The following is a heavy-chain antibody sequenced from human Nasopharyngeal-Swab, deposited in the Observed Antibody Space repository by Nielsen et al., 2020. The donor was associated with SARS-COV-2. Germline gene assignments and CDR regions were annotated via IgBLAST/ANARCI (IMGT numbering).Heavy chain of an antibody. Sequence: SGPTLVKPTQPLTLTCTFSGFSLSTSGVGVGWIRHPPGKALEWLALIYWDDDKRYSPSLKSRLTITKDTSKNQVVLTMTNMDPVDTATYYCAHRGIAVASGWFDPWGQGTLVTVSS. D-gene: IGHD6-19*01. V-gene: IGHV2-5*02. J-gene: IGHJ5*02. CDR3: AHRGIAVASGWFDP. CDR1: GFSLSTSGVG. CDR2: IYWDDDK.